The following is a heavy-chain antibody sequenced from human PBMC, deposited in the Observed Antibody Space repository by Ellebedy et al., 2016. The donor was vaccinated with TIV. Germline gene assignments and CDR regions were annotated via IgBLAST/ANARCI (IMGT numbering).Heavy chain of an antibody. CDR2: IKQDGSAR. D-gene: IGHD5-24*01. CDR3: ARRYMDV. J-gene: IGHJ4*02. V-gene: IGHV3-7*01. Sequence: GESLKISXAASGFTFSSYWMQWVRQAPGKGLEWVANIKQDGSARYYVDSVKGRFTISRDNAKNSVYLQMNNLRAEDTAVYYCARRYMDVWGQGTLVTVSS. CDR1: GFTFSSYW.